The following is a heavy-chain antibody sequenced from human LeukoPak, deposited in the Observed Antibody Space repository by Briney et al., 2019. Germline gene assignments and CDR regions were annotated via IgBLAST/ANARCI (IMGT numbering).Heavy chain of an antibody. Sequence: ASVKVSCKASGYTFTGYYMHWVRQAPGQGLEGMGWINPNSGGTNYAQKFQGRVTMTRDTSISTAYMELSRLRSDDTAVYYCARLGGRDGYADYWGQGTLVTVSS. CDR1: GYTFTGYY. V-gene: IGHV1-2*02. D-gene: IGHD5-24*01. CDR2: INPNSGGT. J-gene: IGHJ4*02. CDR3: ARLGGRDGYADY.